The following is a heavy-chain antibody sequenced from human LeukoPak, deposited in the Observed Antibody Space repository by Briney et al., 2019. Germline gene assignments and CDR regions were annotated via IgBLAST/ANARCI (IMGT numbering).Heavy chain of an antibody. J-gene: IGHJ4*02. CDR3: VRDHNWNYDY. D-gene: IGHD1-7*01. CDR1: GFTFSDYS. CDR2: IGRRSTNI. Sequence: GGSLRLSCVASGFTFSDYSMNWVRQAPGKGLEWVSYIGRRSTNIYYADSVKGRFTISRDDAKNSLSLQMSSLRAEDTALYYCVRDHNWNYDYWGQGVLVTVSS. V-gene: IGHV3-48*01.